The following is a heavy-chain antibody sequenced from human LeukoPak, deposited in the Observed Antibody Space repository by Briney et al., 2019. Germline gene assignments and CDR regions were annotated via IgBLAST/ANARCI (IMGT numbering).Heavy chain of an antibody. CDR3: AREAPGYGDYPPAY. V-gene: IGHV3-74*01. D-gene: IGHD4-17*01. Sequence: PGGSLRLSCAASGFTFSSYWMHWVRQAPGKGLVWVSRINSDGSSTSYADSEKGRFTISRDNAKNTLYLQMNSLRAEDTAVYYCAREAPGYGDYPPAYWGQGTLVTVSS. CDR1: GFTFSSYW. CDR2: INSDGSST. J-gene: IGHJ4*02.